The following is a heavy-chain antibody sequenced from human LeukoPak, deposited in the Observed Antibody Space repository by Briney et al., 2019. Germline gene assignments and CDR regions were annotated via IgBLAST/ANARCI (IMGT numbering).Heavy chain of an antibody. Sequence: GGSLRLSCATSGFTFNNHAMSWVRQAPGMGLECVSVISSSGGSAYYADSVKGRFTISRDNSKNTLFLQMNSLRTEDTAVYHCARRSPSSLGGRAIDYWGQGTLVTVSS. D-gene: IGHD2-15*01. CDR3: ARRSPSSLGGRAIDY. J-gene: IGHJ4*02. CDR2: ISSSGGSA. V-gene: IGHV3-23*01. CDR1: GFTFNNHA.